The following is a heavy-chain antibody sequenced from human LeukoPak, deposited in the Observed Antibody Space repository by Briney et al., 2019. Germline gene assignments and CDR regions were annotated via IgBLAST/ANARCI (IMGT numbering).Heavy chain of an antibody. J-gene: IGHJ4*02. CDR1: GFTFSTYA. CDR3: ASSLVWVPAADDY. CDR2: ISGSGVNT. V-gene: IGHV3-23*01. D-gene: IGHD2-2*01. Sequence: PGGSLRLSCAASGFTFSTYAMSWVRQDPGKGLEWVSSISGSGVNTYYADSVKGRFTISRDNAKNSLYLQMNSLRAEDTAVYYCASSLVWVPAADDYWGQGTLVTVSS.